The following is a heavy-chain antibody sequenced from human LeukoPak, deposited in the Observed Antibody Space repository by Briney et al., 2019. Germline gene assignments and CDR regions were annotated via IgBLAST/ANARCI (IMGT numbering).Heavy chain of an antibody. V-gene: IGHV4-34*01. CDR2: INHSGST. D-gene: IGHD6-19*01. CDR1: GGPFSGYY. CDR3: ARAMFTNGWYWNH. J-gene: IGHJ5*02. Sequence: PSETLSLTCAVYGGPFSGYYWSWIRQPPGKGLEWIGEINHSGSTNYSPSLKSRVTISLDTSKNQFSLKLSAVTAADTAVYFCARAMFTNGWYWNHWGQGTLVTVSS.